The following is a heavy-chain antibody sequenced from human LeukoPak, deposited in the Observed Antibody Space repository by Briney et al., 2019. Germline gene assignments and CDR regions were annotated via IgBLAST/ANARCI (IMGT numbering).Heavy chain of an antibody. V-gene: IGHV3-23*01. CDR2: ISGSGGST. CDR3: AKEIYYDFWSGNYYYGMDV. Sequence: GGSLTLSCAASGFTFSSYAMSWVRQAPGKGLEWVSAISGSGGSTYYADSVKGRFTISRDNSKNTLYLQMNSLRAEDTAVYYCAKEIYYDFWSGNYYYGMDVWGQGPRSPSP. CDR1: GFTFSSYA. J-gene: IGHJ6*02. D-gene: IGHD3-3*01.